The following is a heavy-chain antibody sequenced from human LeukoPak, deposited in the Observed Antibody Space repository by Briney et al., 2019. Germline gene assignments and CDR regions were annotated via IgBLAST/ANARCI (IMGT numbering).Heavy chain of an antibody. D-gene: IGHD2-2*01. CDR3: ARERRVYCSSTSCYGVDYYYYGMDV. Sequence: GGSLRLSCAASGFTFDDYAMHWVRQAPGKGLEWVGRTRNKANSYTTEYAASVKDRFIISRDDSTNSLYLQMNSLRAEDTAVYYCARERRVYCSSTSCYGVDYYYYGMDVWGQGTTVTVSS. CDR1: GFTFDDYA. V-gene: IGHV3-72*01. CDR2: TRNKANSYTT. J-gene: IGHJ6*02.